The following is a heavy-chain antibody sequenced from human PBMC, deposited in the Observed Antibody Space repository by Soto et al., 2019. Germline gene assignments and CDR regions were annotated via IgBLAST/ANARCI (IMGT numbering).Heavy chain of an antibody. CDR2: IIPIFGTA. CDR3: AGSYCSGGSCYLGGV. V-gene: IGHV1-69*06. CDR1: GYTFTSYG. Sequence: SVKVSCKASGYTFTSYGISWVRQAPGQGLEWMGGIIPIFGTANYAQKFQGRVTITADKSTSTAYMELSSLRSEDTAVYYCAGSYCSGGSCYLGGVWGQGTTVTVSS. J-gene: IGHJ6*02. D-gene: IGHD2-15*01.